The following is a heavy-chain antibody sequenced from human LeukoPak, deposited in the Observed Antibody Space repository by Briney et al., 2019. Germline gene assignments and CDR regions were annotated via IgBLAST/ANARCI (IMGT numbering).Heavy chain of an antibody. CDR2: ISSSGDTI. CDR1: GFTFSDYY. Sequence: GGSLRLSCAASGFTFSDYYMSWIRQAPGKGLEWISYISSSGDTIFYADSVKGRFTISRDNAKNSLYLQMNSLRAEDTAVYYCARGGSGYDPDFDYWGQGTLVTVSS. CDR3: ARGGSGYDPDFDY. J-gene: IGHJ4*02. D-gene: IGHD5-12*01. V-gene: IGHV3-11*01.